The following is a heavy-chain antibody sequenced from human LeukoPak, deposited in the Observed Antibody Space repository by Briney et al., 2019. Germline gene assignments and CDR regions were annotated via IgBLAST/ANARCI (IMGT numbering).Heavy chain of an antibody. V-gene: IGHV3-64D*06. D-gene: IGHD6-19*01. CDR2: MSSNGGST. J-gene: IGHJ4*02. CDR1: GFTFSNYA. Sequence: GGSLRLSCAASGFTFSNYAMNWVRQAPGKGLEWVSAMSSNGGSTYHADSVKGRFTISRDNSKNTLYLQMSSLRAEDTAVYYCVNQISGWVYWGQGTLVTVSS. CDR3: VNQISGWVY.